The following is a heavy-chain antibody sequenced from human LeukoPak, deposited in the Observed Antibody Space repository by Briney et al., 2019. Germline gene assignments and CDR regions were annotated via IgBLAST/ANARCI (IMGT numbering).Heavy chain of an antibody. CDR2: IYYSGST. Sequence: SETLSLTCTVSGGSISSYYWSWIRQPPGEGLEWIGYIYYSGSTNYNPSLKSRVTISVDTSKNQFSLKLSSVTAADTAVYYCAREYCSSTSCESAATGNWFDPWGQGTLVTVSS. CDR3: AREYCSSTSCESAATGNWFDP. D-gene: IGHD2-2*01. CDR1: GGSISSYY. J-gene: IGHJ5*02. V-gene: IGHV4-59*01.